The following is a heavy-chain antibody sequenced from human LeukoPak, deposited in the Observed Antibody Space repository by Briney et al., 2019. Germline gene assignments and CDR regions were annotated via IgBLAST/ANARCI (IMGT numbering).Heavy chain of an antibody. CDR2: IYYSGST. D-gene: IGHD5-18*01. CDR3: ARGSQLWLPFDY. CDR1: GGSISSYY. V-gene: IGHV4-59*01. Sequence: SETLSLTCTVSGGSISSYYWSWIRQPPGKGLEWIGYIYYSGSTNYNPSLKSQVTISVDTSKNQFSLKLSSVTAADTAVYYCARGSQLWLPFDYWGQGTLVTVSS. J-gene: IGHJ4*02.